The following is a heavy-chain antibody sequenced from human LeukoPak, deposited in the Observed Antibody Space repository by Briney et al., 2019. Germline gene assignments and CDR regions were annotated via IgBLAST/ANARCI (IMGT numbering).Heavy chain of an antibody. CDR3: ASAVTGSLFR. CDR1: EFTFSSYW. J-gene: IGHJ4*02. CDR2: IKQDGSEK. Sequence: PGGSLRLSCAASEFTFSSYWTSWVRQAPGKGLEWVANIKQDGSEKYYVDSVKGRFTISRDNAKYSLYLQMNSLRAEDTAVYYCASAVTGSLFRWGQGTLVTVSS. D-gene: IGHD2-21*02. V-gene: IGHV3-7*01.